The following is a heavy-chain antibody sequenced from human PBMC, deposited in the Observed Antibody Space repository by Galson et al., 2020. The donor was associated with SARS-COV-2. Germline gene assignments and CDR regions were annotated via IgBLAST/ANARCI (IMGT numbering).Heavy chain of an antibody. V-gene: IGHV3-74*01. Sequence: GESLKISCAASGFNFSSCWMHWVRQAPGKGLVWVSRINSDGSSTSYADSVKGRFTISRDNAKNTLYLQMNSLRAEDTAVYYCARVGTRSGWKYYFDYWGQGTLVTVSS. D-gene: IGHD6-19*01. CDR3: ARVGTRSGWKYYFDY. CDR1: GFNFSSCW. J-gene: IGHJ4*02. CDR2: INSDGSST.